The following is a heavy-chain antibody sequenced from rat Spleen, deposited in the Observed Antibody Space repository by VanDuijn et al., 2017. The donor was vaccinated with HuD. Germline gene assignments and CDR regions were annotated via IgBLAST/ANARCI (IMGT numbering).Heavy chain of an antibody. Sequence: EVQLVESGGGLVQPGRSMKLSCAASRFTFSNYDMAWVRQAPTKGLEWVASVTYDGTTTYYRDSVKGRFTISRDNAKSTRYLQMVSLRSEDTATYYCTTTGRVPFDYWGQGVMVTVSA. CDR2: VTYDGTTT. CDR1: RFTFSNYD. J-gene: IGHJ2*01. CDR3: TTTGRVPFDY. D-gene: IGHD1-11*01. V-gene: IGHV5-20*01.